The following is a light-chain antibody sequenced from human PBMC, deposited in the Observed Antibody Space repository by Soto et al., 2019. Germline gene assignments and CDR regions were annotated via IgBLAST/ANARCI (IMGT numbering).Light chain of an antibody. Sequence: QSVLAQPASMSGSDGQSITISCTGSSCDVGGYNYVSWYQQHPGKAPKLIIYEVSNRPSGVSNRFSGSKSGNTASLTISGLQAEDEADYYCSSYTSTSTHYVFXTGTKVTVL. CDR2: EVS. J-gene: IGLJ1*01. V-gene: IGLV2-14*01. CDR1: SCDVGGYNY. CDR3: SSYTSTSTHYV.